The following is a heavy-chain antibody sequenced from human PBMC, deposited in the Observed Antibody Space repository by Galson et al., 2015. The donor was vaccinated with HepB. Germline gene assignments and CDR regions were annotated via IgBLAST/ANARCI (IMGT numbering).Heavy chain of an antibody. J-gene: IGHJ4*02. V-gene: IGHV1-2*02. D-gene: IGHD3-10*01. CDR2: INPKTGGT. CDR1: GSTFTDYY. Sequence: SVKVSCKASGSTFTDYYIHWVRQAPGRGLEWMGWINPKTGGTNYAQRLQGRATLTRDTSISTTYMEVKRLRSDDTAVYYCSRARGRFGELYWDYWGQGSLVTVSS. CDR3: SRARGRFGELYWDY.